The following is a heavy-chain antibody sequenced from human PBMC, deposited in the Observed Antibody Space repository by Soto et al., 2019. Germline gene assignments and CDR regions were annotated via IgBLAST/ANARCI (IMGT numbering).Heavy chain of an antibody. J-gene: IGHJ4*02. D-gene: IGHD3-10*01. Sequence: EVQLVESGGGLVQPGGSLRLSCAASGFTFSDHYMDWVRQAPGKGLEWVGRSKNKAESYTTEYAASVKGRFTMSRDGTKNSLFLQMNSLKTEDTAVYYCTVWGSGNDFGAAWGQGILVTVSS. V-gene: IGHV3-72*01. CDR3: TVWGSGNDFGAA. CDR2: SKNKAESYTT. CDR1: GFTFSDHY.